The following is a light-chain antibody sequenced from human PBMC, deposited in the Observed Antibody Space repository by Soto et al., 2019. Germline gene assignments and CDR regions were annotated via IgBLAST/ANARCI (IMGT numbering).Light chain of an antibody. J-gene: IGKJ2*01. V-gene: IGKV3-20*01. Sequence: EIVLTQSPGTMSLSPGQRATLSCRASETIARSYFAWYQQTPGQAPRLLIYDASRRATGIPDRFSGSGSGTDFSVNISRLEPEDFSVYYCQQFVESPYTFGQGTKLEIK. CDR3: QQFVESPYT. CDR1: ETIARSY. CDR2: DAS.